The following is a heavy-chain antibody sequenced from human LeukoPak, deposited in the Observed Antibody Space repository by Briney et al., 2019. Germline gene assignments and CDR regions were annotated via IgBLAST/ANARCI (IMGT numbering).Heavy chain of an antibody. Sequence: GGSLRLSCAASGFTFSSYGMHWVRQAPGKGLEWVAVIWYDGSNKYYADSVKGRFTISRDNSKNTLYLQMNSLRAEDTAVYYCAKGYRRSSSSVDYWGQGTLVTVSS. CDR2: IWYDGSNK. V-gene: IGHV3-33*06. CDR3: AKGYRRSSSSVDY. CDR1: GFTFSSYG. J-gene: IGHJ4*02. D-gene: IGHD6-6*01.